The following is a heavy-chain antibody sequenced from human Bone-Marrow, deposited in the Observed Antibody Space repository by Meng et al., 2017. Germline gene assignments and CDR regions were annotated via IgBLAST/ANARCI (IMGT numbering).Heavy chain of an antibody. CDR2: INSDGSST. J-gene: IGHJ3*02. Sequence: GESLKISCAASGFTFSSYWMHWVRQAPGKGLVWVSRINSDGSSTSYADSVKGRFTISRDNAKNTPYLQMNSLRAEDTAVYYCARPRSSGWVNDALDIWGQGTMVTVSS. CDR1: GFTFSSYW. D-gene: IGHD6-19*01. CDR3: ARPRSSGWVNDALDI. V-gene: IGHV3-74*01.